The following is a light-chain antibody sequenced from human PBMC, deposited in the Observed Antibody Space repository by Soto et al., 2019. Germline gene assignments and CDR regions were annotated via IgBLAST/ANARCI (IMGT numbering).Light chain of an antibody. J-gene: IGKJ5*01. CDR1: QSISTY. CDR2: AAS. Sequence: DIQMTQSPSSLSASVGDRVTIACRASQSISTYVNWYQHKSGNAPKLLIFAASLLQSGVPSRFSGSGSGTLFTLTISSLQPEDFVTYYCQQSYSTLPITFGQGTRLDIK. V-gene: IGKV1-39*01. CDR3: QQSYSTLPIT.